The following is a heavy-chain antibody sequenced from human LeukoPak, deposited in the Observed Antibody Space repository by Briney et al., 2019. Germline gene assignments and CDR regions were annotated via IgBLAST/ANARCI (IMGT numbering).Heavy chain of an antibody. Sequence: GGSLRLSCAASGFTFSSYSMNWVRQAPGRGLEWVSYISTSSSSIYYADSVKGRFTSSRDNAKNSLYLQMNSLRAEDTAVYYCAKGGYCSSTSCLAIYWGQGTLVTVSS. D-gene: IGHD2-2*01. V-gene: IGHV3-48*04. CDR1: GFTFSSYS. CDR2: ISTSSSSI. J-gene: IGHJ4*02. CDR3: AKGGYCSSTSCLAIY.